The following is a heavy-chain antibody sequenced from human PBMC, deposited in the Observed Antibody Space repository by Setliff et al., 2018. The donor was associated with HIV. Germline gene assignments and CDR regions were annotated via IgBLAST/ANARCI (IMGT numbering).Heavy chain of an antibody. D-gene: IGHD3-9*01. CDR3: AKDLYYDILTGYPWGAFDI. V-gene: IGHV3-43*01. J-gene: IGHJ3*02. CDR1: GFTFDDYT. Sequence: GGSLRLSCAASGFTFDDYTMHWVRQAPGKGPEWVSLISWDGYNTYYADSVRGRFTISRDNSKNTLYLQMNSLRAEDTAVYYCAKDLYYDILTGYPWGAFDIWGQGTMVTVSS. CDR2: ISWDGYNT.